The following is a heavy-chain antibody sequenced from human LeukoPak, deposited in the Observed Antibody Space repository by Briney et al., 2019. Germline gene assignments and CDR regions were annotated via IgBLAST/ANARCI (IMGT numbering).Heavy chain of an antibody. D-gene: IGHD1-14*01. J-gene: IGHJ4*02. CDR3: ARQVQGPPTLYFDY. CDR1: GGSISSYY. V-gene: IGHV4-59*01. CDR2: IYYSGST. Sequence: SETLSLTCTVSGGSISSYYWSWIRQPPGKGLERIGYIYYSGSTNYNPSLKSRVTISVDTSKNQFSLKLSSVTAADTTVYYCARQVQGPPTLYFDYWGQGTLVTVSS.